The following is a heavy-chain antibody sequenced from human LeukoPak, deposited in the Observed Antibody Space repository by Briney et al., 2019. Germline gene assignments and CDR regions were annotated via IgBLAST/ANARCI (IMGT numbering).Heavy chain of an antibody. CDR3: ASSVVPAAIPYYYYYGMDV. Sequence: PPETLSLTCAVSGGSISSGGYSWSWIRQPPGKGLEWIGYIYHSGSTYYNPSLKSRVTISVDRSKNQFSLKLSSVTAADTAVYYCASSVVPAAIPYYYYYGMDVWGQGTTVTVSS. CDR2: IYHSGST. J-gene: IGHJ6*02. D-gene: IGHD2-2*01. CDR1: GGSISSGGYS. V-gene: IGHV4-30-2*01.